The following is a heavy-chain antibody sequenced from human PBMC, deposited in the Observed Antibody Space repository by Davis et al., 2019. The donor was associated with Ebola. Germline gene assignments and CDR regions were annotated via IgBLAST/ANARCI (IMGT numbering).Heavy chain of an antibody. Sequence: GESLKISCAASGFTFSIYTMNWVRQAPGKGLEWVSVIYSGGSTYYADSVKGRFTISRDNSKNTLYLQMNSLRAEDTAVYYCTKEVPLGRGTLPRSYFDYWGQGTLVTASS. J-gene: IGHJ4*02. V-gene: IGHV3-66*01. CDR3: TKEVPLGRGTLPRSYFDY. CDR1: GFTFSIYT. D-gene: IGHD1-1*01. CDR2: IYSGGST.